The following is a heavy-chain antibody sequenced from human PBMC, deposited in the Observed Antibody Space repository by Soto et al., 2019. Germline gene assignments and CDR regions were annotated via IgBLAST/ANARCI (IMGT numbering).Heavy chain of an antibody. CDR2: IWYDGSNK. J-gene: IGHJ6*03. Sequence: QVQLVESGGGVVQPGRSLRLSCAASGFTFSSYGMHWVRQAPGKGLEWVAVIWYDGSNKYYADSVKGRFTISRDNSKNTLYPQLNSLIAEDTAVYYCARSYYASNYYCMDVCGNGTTVIVSS. D-gene: IGHD3-3*01. CDR3: ARSYYASNYYCMDV. CDR1: GFTFSSYG. V-gene: IGHV3-33*01.